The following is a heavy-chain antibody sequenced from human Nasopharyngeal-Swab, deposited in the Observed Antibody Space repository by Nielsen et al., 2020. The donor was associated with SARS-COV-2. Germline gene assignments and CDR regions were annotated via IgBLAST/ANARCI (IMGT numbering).Heavy chain of an antibody. V-gene: IGHV2-70*12. CDR3: AHRTSSSWYGDWFDP. Sequence: GPTLVKPTQTLTLTCTFSGFSLSTSGMCVSWIRQPPGKALEWLARIDWDDDKYYSTSLKTRLTISKDTSKNQVVLTMTNMDPVDTATYYCAHRTSSSWYGDWFDPWGQGTLVTVSS. CDR2: IDWDDDK. D-gene: IGHD6-13*01. J-gene: IGHJ5*02. CDR1: GFSLSTSGMC.